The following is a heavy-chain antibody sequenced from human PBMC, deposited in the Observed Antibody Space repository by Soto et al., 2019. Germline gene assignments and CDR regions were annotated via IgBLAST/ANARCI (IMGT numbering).Heavy chain of an antibody. J-gene: IGHJ4*02. CDR3: ARDGVLFRAGFDS. CDR2: ISTSGTST. V-gene: IGHV3-11*01. Sequence: QIQLEESGGGLVKPGGSLRLSCTVSGFTFSNYYLAWIRQAPGKGREWISCISTSGTSTFYADSVKGRFTIPRDNAINSLFLQMNSLGVEDTAVYFCARDGVLFRAGFDSWGQGTLVTVAS. CDR1: GFTFSNYY. D-gene: IGHD3-16*01.